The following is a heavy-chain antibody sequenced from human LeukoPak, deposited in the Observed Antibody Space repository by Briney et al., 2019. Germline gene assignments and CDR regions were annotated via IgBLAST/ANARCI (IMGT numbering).Heavy chain of an antibody. J-gene: IGHJ5*02. CDR3: AAPAGAANWLDP. Sequence: GGSLRLSCVAPGITFSRYGMHWVRQAPGKGREWGAFIWYDGSKTYYGDSVKGRFTISRDNSKNTVYLQMSTLRADDTAVYYCAAPAGAANWLDPWGQGTLVTVSS. D-gene: IGHD1-26*01. CDR2: IWYDGSKT. V-gene: IGHV3-30*02. CDR1: GITFSRYG.